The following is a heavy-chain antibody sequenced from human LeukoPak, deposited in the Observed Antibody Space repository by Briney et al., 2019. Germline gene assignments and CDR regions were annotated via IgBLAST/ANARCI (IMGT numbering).Heavy chain of an antibody. CDR2: ISGSGGST. V-gene: IGHV3-23*01. CDR3: AKNIAVVPAFVYFDY. J-gene: IGHJ4*02. Sequence: PGGSLRLSCAASGFTFSSYAMSWVRRAPGKGLEWVSAISGSGGSTYYADSVKGRFTISRDNSKNTLYLQMNSLRAEDTAVYYCAKNIAVVPAFVYFDYWGQGTLVTVSS. CDR1: GFTFSSYA. D-gene: IGHD2-2*01.